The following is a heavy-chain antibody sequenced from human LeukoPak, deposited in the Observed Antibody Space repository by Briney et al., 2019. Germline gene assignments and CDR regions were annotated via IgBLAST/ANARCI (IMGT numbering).Heavy chain of an antibody. J-gene: IGHJ3*02. Sequence: GGSLRLSCAASGFTFSSYSMNWVRQAPGKGLEWVSSISSSSSYIYYADSVKGRFTMSRDNSKNTLYLQMNNLRAEDTAVYYCARERYCGDDCYSFAFDIWGQGTMVTVSS. CDR3: ARERYCGDDCYSFAFDI. CDR2: ISSSSSYI. D-gene: IGHD2-21*02. CDR1: GFTFSSYS. V-gene: IGHV3-21*01.